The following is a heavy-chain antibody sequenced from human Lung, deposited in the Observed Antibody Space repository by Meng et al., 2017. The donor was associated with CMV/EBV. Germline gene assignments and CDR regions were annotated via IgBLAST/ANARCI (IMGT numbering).Heavy chain of an antibody. CDR2: IYWDDDK. Sequence: SGXXLVXPTQTLTLTCAFSGFSLSTSGVGVGWIRQPPGKALEWLALIYWDDDKRYSPSLRSRLTITKDTSKNQVVLTMTNMDPVDTATYYCAHRPHYYASGGPGWFDPWXQGTVVTVSS. D-gene: IGHD3-10*01. CDR1: GFSLSTSGVG. J-gene: IGHJ5*02. V-gene: IGHV2-5*02. CDR3: AHRPHYYASGGPGWFDP.